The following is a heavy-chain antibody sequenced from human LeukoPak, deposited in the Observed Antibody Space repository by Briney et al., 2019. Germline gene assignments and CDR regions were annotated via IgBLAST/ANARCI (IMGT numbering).Heavy chain of an antibody. CDR2: VYYTGST. CDR3: ARRNLLTGYYYFDY. V-gene: IGHV4-59*08. CDR1: GGSIRTYY. J-gene: IGHJ4*02. D-gene: IGHD3-9*01. Sequence: SETLSLTCTVPGGSIRTYYGSWMRQPPGKGLAWIGYVYYTGSTNYNPSLKSRVSISVDTSKHQFSLNLSSVTAADTAVYYCARRNLLTGYYYFDYWGQGTLVTVSS.